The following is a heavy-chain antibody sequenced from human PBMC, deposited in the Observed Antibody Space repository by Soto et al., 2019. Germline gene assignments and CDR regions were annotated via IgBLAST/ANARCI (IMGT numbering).Heavy chain of an antibody. V-gene: IGHV1-46*01. CDR1: RDTFTSYY. J-gene: IGHJ1*01. CDR3: ARSLPHSSGWFS. Sequence: VEVGCKASRDTFTSYYMYWVRQTPGQGLEWMGIINPSGGSTSYAQKFQGGVTMTRDTSTGTVYMELSSLRSEDTAVYYCARSLPHSSGWFSWGHGTLVTVSS. CDR2: INPSGGST. D-gene: IGHD6-19*01.